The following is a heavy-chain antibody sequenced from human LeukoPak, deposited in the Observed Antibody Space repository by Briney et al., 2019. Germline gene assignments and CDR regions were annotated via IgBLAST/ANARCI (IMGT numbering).Heavy chain of an antibody. CDR3: ARQQLVHYGMDV. J-gene: IGHJ6*02. CDR2: IYYSGST. D-gene: IGHD6-13*01. V-gene: IGHV4-39*01. Sequence: SETLSLTCTVSGGSNSSYYWGWIRQPPGKGLEWIGSIYYSGSTYYNPSLKSRVTISVDTSKNQFSLKLSSVTAADTAVYYCARQQLVHYGMDVWGQGTTVTVSS. CDR1: GGSNSSYY.